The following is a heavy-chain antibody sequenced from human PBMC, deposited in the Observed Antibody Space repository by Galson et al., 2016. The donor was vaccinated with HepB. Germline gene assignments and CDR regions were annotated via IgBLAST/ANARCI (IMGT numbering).Heavy chain of an antibody. D-gene: IGHD5-12*01. CDR2: INPGGGTT. Sequence: CKASGYTFIDYYMHWVRQAPGQGLEWMGIINPGGGTTSYAQKFQGRVTMTRDTSTSTFFMELSSLTSEDTAIYYCARDVADFWGQGTLVTVSS. J-gene: IGHJ4*02. CDR1: GYTFIDYY. V-gene: IGHV1-46*01. CDR3: ARDVADF.